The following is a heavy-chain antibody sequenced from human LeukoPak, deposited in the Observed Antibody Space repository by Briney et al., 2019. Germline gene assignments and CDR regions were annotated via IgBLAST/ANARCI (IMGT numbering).Heavy chain of an antibody. Sequence: PSETLSLTCTVSGGSISSGGYYWSWIRQHPGKGLEWTGYIYYSGSTYYNPSLKSRVTISVDTSKNQFSLKLSSVTAADAAVYYCAREPRQYYYDSSGYYPSWVDPWGQGTLVTVSS. D-gene: IGHD3-22*01. CDR2: IYYSGST. J-gene: IGHJ5*02. V-gene: IGHV4-31*03. CDR3: AREPRQYYYDSSGYYPSWVDP. CDR1: GGSISSGGYY.